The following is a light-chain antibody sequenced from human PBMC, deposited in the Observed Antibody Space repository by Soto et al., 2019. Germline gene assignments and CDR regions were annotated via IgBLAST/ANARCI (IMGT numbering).Light chain of an antibody. CDR1: QSVSSFS. V-gene: IGKV3-20*01. Sequence: EIVLAQSPGTLSLSPGERATLSCRASQSVSSFSLAWYQQKPGQAPRLLIFGASNRATGIPERFSGSGSGTDFTLTISRLEPEDFAVYYCQQYGSSPRTFGQGTKVDIK. CDR2: GAS. CDR3: QQYGSSPRT. J-gene: IGKJ1*01.